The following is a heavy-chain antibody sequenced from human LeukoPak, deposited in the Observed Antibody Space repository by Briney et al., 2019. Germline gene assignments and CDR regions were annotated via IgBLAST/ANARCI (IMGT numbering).Heavy chain of an antibody. CDR3: ASEAGYSVSCGPPYYFDY. J-gene: IGHJ4*02. D-gene: IGHD5/OR15-5a*01. V-gene: IGHV4-39*01. CDR1: GGSISSSSYY. Sequence: SETLSLTCTVSGGSISSSSYYWGWIRQPPGKGLEWIGSIYYSGSTYYNPSLKSRVTIAVDTSKNQFSLKLSSVTAADTAVYYCASEAGYSVSCGPPYYFDYWGQGTLVTVSS. CDR2: IYYSGST.